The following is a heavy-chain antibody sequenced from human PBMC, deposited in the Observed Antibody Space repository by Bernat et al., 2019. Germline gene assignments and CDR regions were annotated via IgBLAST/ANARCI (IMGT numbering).Heavy chain of an antibody. CDR1: GGSISSYY. V-gene: IGHV4-59*08. CDR3: ARHGAGGMVRGVIQH. D-gene: IGHD3-10*01. J-gene: IGHJ1*01. Sequence: QVQLQESGPGLVKPSETLSLTCTVSGGSISSYYWSWIRQPPGKGLEWIGYIYYSGSTNYNPSLKSRVTISGDTSKNQFSLKLSSVTAADTAVYYCARHGAGGMVRGVIQHWGQGTLVTVSS. CDR2: IYYSGST.